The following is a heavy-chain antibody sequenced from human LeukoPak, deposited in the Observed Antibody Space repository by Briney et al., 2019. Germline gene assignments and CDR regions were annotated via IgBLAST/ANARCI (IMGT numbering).Heavy chain of an antibody. J-gene: IGHJ4*02. CDR3: AKHYYDSSGGFDY. CDR1: GFTFSSYA. Sequence: PGGSLRLFCAASGFTFSSYAMSWVRQAPGKGLEWVSAISGSGGSTYYADSVKGRFTISRDNSKNTLYLQMNSLRAEDTAVYYCAKHYYDSSGGFDYWGQGTLVTVSS. CDR2: ISGSGGST. V-gene: IGHV3-23*01. D-gene: IGHD3-22*01.